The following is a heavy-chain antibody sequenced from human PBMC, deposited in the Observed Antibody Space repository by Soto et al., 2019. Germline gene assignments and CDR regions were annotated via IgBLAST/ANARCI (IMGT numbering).Heavy chain of an antibody. CDR2: IYPGDSDT. D-gene: IGHD3-10*01. J-gene: IGHJ5*02. CDR1: GYSFTSYW. Sequence: GESLKISCKGSGYSFTSYWIGWVRQMPGKGLEWMGIIYPGDSDTRYSPSFQGQVTISADKSISTAYLQWSSLKASDTAMYYCARRTAYMVRGAPNWFDPWGQGTLVTVSS. CDR3: ARRTAYMVRGAPNWFDP. V-gene: IGHV5-51*01.